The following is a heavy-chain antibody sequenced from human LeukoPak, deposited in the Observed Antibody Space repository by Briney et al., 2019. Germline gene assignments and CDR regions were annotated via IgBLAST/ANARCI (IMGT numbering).Heavy chain of an antibody. Sequence: PGGSLRPSCAASGFTVSSYWMHWVRQVPGKGLVWVSRMNVEGSVTSYADFVKGRFTISRDIAKNTLYLQMNTLTAEDTAVYYCARDFGGNSDFWGQGTLVTVPS. CDR2: MNVEGSVT. CDR3: ARDFGGNSDF. J-gene: IGHJ4*02. CDR1: GFTVSSYW. V-gene: IGHV3-74*01. D-gene: IGHD4-23*01.